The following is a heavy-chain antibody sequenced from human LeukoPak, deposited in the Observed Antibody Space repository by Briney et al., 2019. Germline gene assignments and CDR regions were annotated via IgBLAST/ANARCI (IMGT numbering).Heavy chain of an antibody. CDR3: ARAQGSSAYYCDH. Sequence: GGSLRLSCAVSGLTVSRTHMSWVRQAPGKGLEWVSVIYSGGYTYYADSVRGRFTISRDNSKNTVYIQMNSLKTEDTAVYYCARAQGSSAYYCDHWGQGALVTASS. CDR2: IYSGGYT. D-gene: IGHD3-16*01. V-gene: IGHV3-66*02. CDR1: GLTVSRTH. J-gene: IGHJ4*02.